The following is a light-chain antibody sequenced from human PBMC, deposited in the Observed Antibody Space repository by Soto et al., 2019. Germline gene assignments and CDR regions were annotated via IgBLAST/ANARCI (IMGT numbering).Light chain of an antibody. CDR1: QSVNSIY. Sequence: EMGRTQCSGTQYLYQGERATLSCRASQSVNSIYLAWYQQKPGQAPRLLIYGASSRATGIPDRFSGSGSGTDFTLTISRLEPEDFALNYCQHYGGSPRTLGHGTKV. J-gene: IGKJ1*01. CDR3: QHYGGSPRT. CDR2: GAS. V-gene: IGKV3-20*01.